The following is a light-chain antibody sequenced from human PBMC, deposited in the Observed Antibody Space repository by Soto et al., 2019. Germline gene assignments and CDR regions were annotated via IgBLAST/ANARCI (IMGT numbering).Light chain of an antibody. Sequence: EIVLTQSPGTLSLSPGERATLSCRASQSVSNNYLAWYQQKPGQAPRLLSYGASTRATGIPARFSGSGSGTEFTLTISSLQSEDFAVYYCQPYNTWPPITSAQ. CDR3: QPYNTWPPIT. CDR2: GAS. J-gene: IGKJ5*01. V-gene: IGKV3-15*01. CDR1: QSVSNN.